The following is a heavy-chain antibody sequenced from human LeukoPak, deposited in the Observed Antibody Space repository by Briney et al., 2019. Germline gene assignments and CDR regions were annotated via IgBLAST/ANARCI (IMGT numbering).Heavy chain of an antibody. V-gene: IGHV1-2*02. J-gene: IGHJ6*03. CDR2: INPNSGGT. D-gene: IGHD6-19*01. CDR3: ARALVFGIAVAGTYPDYYYYMDV. Sequence: ASVKVSCKASGYTFTGYYMHWVRQAPGQGLEWMGWINPNSGGTNYAQKFQGRVTMTRDTSISTAYMELSRLRSEDTAVYYCARALVFGIAVAGTYPDYYYYMDVWGKGTTVTVSS. CDR1: GYTFTGYY.